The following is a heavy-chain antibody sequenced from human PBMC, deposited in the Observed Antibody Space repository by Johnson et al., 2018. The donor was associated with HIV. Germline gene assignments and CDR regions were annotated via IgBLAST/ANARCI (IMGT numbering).Heavy chain of an antibody. J-gene: IGHJ3*02. D-gene: IGHD6-13*01. V-gene: IGHV3-11*04. CDR1: GFTFSDYY. CDR3: ASFAAAGDAFDI. Sequence: QVQLVESGGGLVKPGGSLRLSCAASGFTFSDYYMSWIRQAPGKGLEWVSYISSSGSTIYYADSVKGRFTISRDNSKNTLYLQMNSLRAEDTAVYYCASFAAAGDAFDIWGQGTMVTVSS. CDR2: ISSSGSTI.